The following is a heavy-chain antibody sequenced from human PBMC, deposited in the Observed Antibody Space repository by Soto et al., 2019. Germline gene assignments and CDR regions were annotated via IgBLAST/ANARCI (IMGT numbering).Heavy chain of an antibody. CDR3: ARRSSGWYSNAFDI. J-gene: IGHJ3*02. Sequence: SVEVSFRASCYTFTSYYMHWVRQAPGQGLEWMGIINPSGGSTSYAQKFQGRVTMTRDTSTSTVYMELSSLRSEDTAVYYCARRSSGWYSNAFDIWGQGTMVTVSS. CDR1: CYTFTSYY. V-gene: IGHV1-46*01. CDR2: INPSGGST. D-gene: IGHD6-19*01.